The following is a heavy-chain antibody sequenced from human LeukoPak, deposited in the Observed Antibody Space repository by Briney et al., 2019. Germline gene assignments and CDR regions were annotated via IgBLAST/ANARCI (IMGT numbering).Heavy chain of an antibody. Sequence: GRSLRLSCAASGFTFSSYGMHWVRQAPGKGLEWVAVISYDGSNKYYADSVKGRFTISRDNSKNTLYLQMNSLRAEDTAVYYCAKDDGGYYDFWSGYYREGGYYFDYWGQGTLVTVSS. CDR3: AKDDGGYYDFWSGYYREGGYYFDY. D-gene: IGHD3-3*01. CDR1: GFTFSSYG. V-gene: IGHV3-30*18. CDR2: ISYDGSNK. J-gene: IGHJ4*02.